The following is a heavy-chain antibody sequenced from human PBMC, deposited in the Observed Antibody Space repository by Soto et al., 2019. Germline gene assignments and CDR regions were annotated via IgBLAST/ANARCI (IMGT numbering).Heavy chain of an antibody. CDR1: GFTVSSNY. CDR2: IYSGGST. D-gene: IGHD2-15*01. Sequence: GESLKISCAASGFTVSSNYMSWVRQAPGKGLEWVSVIYSGGSTYYADSVKGRFTISRDNSKNTLYLQMNSLRAEDTAVYYCARHFLGYCSGGSCYSVAGDAFDIWGQGTMVTVSS. CDR3: ARHFLGYCSGGSCYSVAGDAFDI. V-gene: IGHV3-66*04. J-gene: IGHJ3*02.